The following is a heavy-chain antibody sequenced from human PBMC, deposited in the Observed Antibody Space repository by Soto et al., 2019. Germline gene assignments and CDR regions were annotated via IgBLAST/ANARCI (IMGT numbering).Heavy chain of an antibody. V-gene: IGHV3-33*01. J-gene: IGHJ4*02. CDR2: IWYDGSNK. Sequence: PGGSLRLSCAASGFTFSSYVMHWVRQAPGKGLEWVAVIWYDGSNKYYADSVKGRFTISRDNSKNTLYLQMNSLRAEDTAVYYCARSSPQYSSSWYSFDYWGQGTLVTVSS. CDR1: GFTFSSYV. D-gene: IGHD6-13*01. CDR3: ARSSPQYSSSWYSFDY.